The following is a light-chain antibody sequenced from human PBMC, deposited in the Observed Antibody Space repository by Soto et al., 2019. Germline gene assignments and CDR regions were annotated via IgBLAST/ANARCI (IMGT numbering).Light chain of an antibody. CDR1: QSVSNNY. Sequence: EIVLTQSPGTLPLSPGERATLSCRASQSVSNNYLAWYQQKPGQAPRLLIYGASNRATGIPDRFSGSGSGTDFTVTISRLETEDFAVYYCQQYGSSGTFGQGTKVDIK. CDR3: QQYGSSGT. V-gene: IGKV3-20*01. J-gene: IGKJ1*01. CDR2: GAS.